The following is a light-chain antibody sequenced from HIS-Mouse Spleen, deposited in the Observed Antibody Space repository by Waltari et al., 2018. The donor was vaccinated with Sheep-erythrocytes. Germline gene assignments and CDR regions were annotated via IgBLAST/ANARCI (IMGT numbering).Light chain of an antibody. V-gene: IGLV2-14*01. CDR1: SSDVGGYNY. Sequence: QSALTQPASVSGSPGQSITLSCTGTSSDVGGYNYVSWYQQHPGKAPQLLIYEVSNRPSGVSNRCSGSKSGNTASLTSSGLQAEDEADYYCSSYTSSSTLVVFGGGTKLTVL. CDR2: EVS. CDR3: SSYTSSSTLVV. J-gene: IGLJ2*01.